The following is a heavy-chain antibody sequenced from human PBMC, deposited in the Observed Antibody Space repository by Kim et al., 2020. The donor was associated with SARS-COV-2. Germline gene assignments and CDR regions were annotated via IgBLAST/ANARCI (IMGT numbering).Heavy chain of an antibody. V-gene: IGHV3-30*02. CDR3: AKDSGSGSYWTYYYYGMDV. D-gene: IGHD3-10*01. Sequence: GRFTISRDNSKNTLYLQMNSLRAEDTAVYYCAKDSGSGSYWTYYYYGMDVWGQGTTVTVSS. J-gene: IGHJ6*02.